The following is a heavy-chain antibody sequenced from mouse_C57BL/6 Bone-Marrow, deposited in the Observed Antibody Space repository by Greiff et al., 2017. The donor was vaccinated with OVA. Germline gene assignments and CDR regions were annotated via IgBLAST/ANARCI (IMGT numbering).Heavy chain of an antibody. V-gene: IGHV1-26*01. D-gene: IGHD2-9*01. CDR2: INPNNGGT. CDR1: GYTFTDYY. CDR3: ARPPSYYGYVYWYFDV. Sequence: VQLQQSGPELVKPGASVKISCKASGYTFTDYYMNWVKQSHGKSLEWIGDINPNNGGTSYNQKFKGKATLTVDKSSSTAYMELRSLTSEDSAVYYCARPPSYYGYVYWYFDVWGTGTTVTVSS. J-gene: IGHJ1*03.